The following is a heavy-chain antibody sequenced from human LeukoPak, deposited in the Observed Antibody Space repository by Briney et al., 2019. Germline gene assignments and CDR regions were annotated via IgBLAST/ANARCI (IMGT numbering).Heavy chain of an antibody. CDR2: ISGSGGST. CDR3: AKDGHCSGGSCYFEDAFDI. D-gene: IGHD2-15*01. Sequence: GGSLRLSCAASGFTFSSYAMSWVRQAPGKGLEWVSAISGSGGSTYYADSVKGRFTISRDNSKNTLYLQMNSLRAEDTAVYYCAKDGHCSGGSCYFEDAFDIWGQGTMVTVSS. CDR1: GFTFSSYA. V-gene: IGHV3-23*01. J-gene: IGHJ3*02.